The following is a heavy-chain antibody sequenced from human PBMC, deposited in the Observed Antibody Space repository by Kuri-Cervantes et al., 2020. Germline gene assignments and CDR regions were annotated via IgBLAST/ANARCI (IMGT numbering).Heavy chain of an antibody. CDR1: GGSISSGGYY. D-gene: IGHD6-19*01. J-gene: IGHJ3*02. Sequence: SETLSLTCTVSGGSISSGGYYWSWIRQHPGKGLEWIGYIYYSGSTYYNPSLKSRVTISVDTSKNQFSLKLSSVTAADTAVYYCARSPSAMAVAGTGAFDIWGQGTMVTVSS. CDR2: IYYSGST. V-gene: IGHV4-31*03. CDR3: ARSPSAMAVAGTGAFDI.